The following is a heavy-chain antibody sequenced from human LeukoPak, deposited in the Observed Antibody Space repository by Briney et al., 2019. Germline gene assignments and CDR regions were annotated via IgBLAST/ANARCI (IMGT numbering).Heavy chain of an antibody. D-gene: IGHD7-27*01. CDR2: ISSSGSTI. V-gene: IGHV3-48*03. CDR1: GFTFSSYE. J-gene: IGHJ4*02. Sequence: GGSLRLSCAASGFTFSSYEMNWVRQAPGKGLEWVSYISSSGSTIYYADSVKGRFTISRDNAKNSLYLQMNSLRAEDTAVYYCARDRNWGYVDYWGQGTLVTVSS. CDR3: ARDRNWGYVDY.